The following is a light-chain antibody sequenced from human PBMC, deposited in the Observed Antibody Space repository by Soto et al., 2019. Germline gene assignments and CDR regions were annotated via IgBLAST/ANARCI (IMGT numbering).Light chain of an antibody. J-gene: IGKJ5*01. CDR3: QQYGSSSPIT. Sequence: EIVLTQSPGTLSLSPGERATLFCRASRSVSSSYLAWYQKKPGQAPKLLISGASSRATGIPDRFSGSGSGTDFTLTISRLEPEDFAVYYCQQYGSSSPITFGQGTRLEIK. CDR2: GAS. V-gene: IGKV3-20*01. CDR1: RSVSSSY.